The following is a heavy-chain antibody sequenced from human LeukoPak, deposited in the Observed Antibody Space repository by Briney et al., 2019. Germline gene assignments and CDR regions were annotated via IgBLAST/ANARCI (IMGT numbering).Heavy chain of an antibody. CDR1: GFTFSSYG. J-gene: IGHJ4*02. V-gene: IGHV3-33*01. CDR2: IWYDGSNK. D-gene: IGHD2-2*01. CDR3: ARGKSSTSCPGDY. Sequence: PGRSLRPSCAASGFTFSSYGMHWVRQAPGKGLEWVAVIWYDGSNKYYADSVKGRFTISRDNSKNTLYLQMNSLRAEDTAVYYCARGKSSTSCPGDYWGQGTLVTVSS.